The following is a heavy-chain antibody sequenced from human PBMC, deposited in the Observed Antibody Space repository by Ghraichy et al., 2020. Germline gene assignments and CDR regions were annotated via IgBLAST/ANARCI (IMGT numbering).Heavy chain of an antibody. CDR3: ARFGQLVPFDY. V-gene: IGHV3-30*04. J-gene: IGHJ4*02. Sequence: GESLNISCAASGFTFSSYAMHWVRQAPGKGLEWVAVISYDGSNKYYADSVKGRFTISRDNSKNTLYLQMNSLRAEDTAVYYCARFGQLVPFDYWGQGTLVTVSS. D-gene: IGHD6-6*01. CDR1: GFTFSSYA. CDR2: ISYDGSNK.